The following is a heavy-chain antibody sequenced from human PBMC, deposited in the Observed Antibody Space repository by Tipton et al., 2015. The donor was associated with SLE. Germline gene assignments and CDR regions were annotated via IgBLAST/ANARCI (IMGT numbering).Heavy chain of an antibody. CDR2: INHSGST. Sequence: LRLSCTVSGGSISSGGYYWSWIRQPPGKGLEWIGEINHSGSTNYNPSLKSRVTISVDTSKNQFSLKLSSVTAADTAVYYCSSSRVWGQGTLVTVSS. CDR3: SSSRV. CDR1: GGSISSGGYY. D-gene: IGHD6-6*01. V-gene: IGHV4-39*07. J-gene: IGHJ4*02.